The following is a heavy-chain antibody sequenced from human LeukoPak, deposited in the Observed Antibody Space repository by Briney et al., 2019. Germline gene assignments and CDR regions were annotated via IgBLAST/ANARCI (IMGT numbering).Heavy chain of an antibody. D-gene: IGHD5-12*01. Sequence: SETLSLTCTVSGGSISSYYWSWIRQPPGKGLEWIGYIYDSGSTNYNPSLKSRVTISVDTAKNQFSLKLSSVTAADTAVYYCARGGSGYDSFYYYGMDVWGQGTTVTVSS. CDR1: GGSISSYY. CDR2: IYDSGST. J-gene: IGHJ6*02. CDR3: ARGGSGYDSFYYYGMDV. V-gene: IGHV4-59*01.